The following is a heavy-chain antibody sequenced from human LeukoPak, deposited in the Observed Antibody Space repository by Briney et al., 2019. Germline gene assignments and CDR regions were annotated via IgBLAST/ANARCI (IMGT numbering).Heavy chain of an antibody. J-gene: IGHJ6*03. D-gene: IGHD4-11*01. V-gene: IGHV4-34*01. CDR3: ARIKTTVTYGFYYYYMDV. CDR1: GGSFSGYY. Sequence: SSETLSLTCAVYGGSFSGYYWSWIRQPPGKGLEWIGEINHSGSTNYNPSLKSRVTISVDTSKNQFSLKLSSVTAADTAVYYCARIKTTVTYGFYYYYMDVWGKGTTVTVSS. CDR2: INHSGST.